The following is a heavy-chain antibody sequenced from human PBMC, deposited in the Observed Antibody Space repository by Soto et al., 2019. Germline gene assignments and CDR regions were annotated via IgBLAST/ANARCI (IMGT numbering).Heavy chain of an antibody. V-gene: IGHV1-2*04. J-gene: IGHJ6*04. D-gene: IGHD6-6*01. Sequence: GASVKVSCKASGYTFTGYYMHWVRQAPGQGLEWMGWINPNSGGTNYAQKFQGWVTMTRDTSISTAYMELSRLRSDDTAVYYCAREEERSSSIGRDVGGKGTRVTFSS. CDR1: GYTFTGYY. CDR3: AREEERSSSIGRDV. CDR2: INPNSGGT.